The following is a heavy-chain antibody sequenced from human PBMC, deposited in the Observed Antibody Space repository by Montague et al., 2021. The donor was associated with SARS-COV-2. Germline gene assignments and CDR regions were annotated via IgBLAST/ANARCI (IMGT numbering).Heavy chain of an antibody. J-gene: IGHJ4*02. CDR1: GFTFSSYA. Sequence: SLRLSCAASGFTFSSYAMSWVRQAPGKGLEWVSAISGSGSSAYYADSVKGRFTISRDNSKSTLYLQMYSLRAEDTAVYYCAKGDVDTAMAFEYWGQGTLVTVSS. D-gene: IGHD5-18*01. CDR2: ISGSGSSA. CDR3: AKGDVDTAMAFEY. V-gene: IGHV3-23*01.